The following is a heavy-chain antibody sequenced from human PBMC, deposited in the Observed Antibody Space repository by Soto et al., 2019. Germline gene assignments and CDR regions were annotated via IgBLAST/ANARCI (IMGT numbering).Heavy chain of an antibody. Sequence: PXGSLRLSCAASGFPFSSYVISWVRQAPGKGLGWVSGISGGGSNTFYADYVKGRFTISRDNSKNTLLLQMNSLGAEDTAVYYCAKDSNKYSSSLRGRYFDYWGQGIGVTVSS. CDR3: AKDSNKYSSSLRGRYFDY. J-gene: IGHJ4*02. CDR2: ISGGGSNT. D-gene: IGHD6-6*01. V-gene: IGHV3-23*01. CDR1: GFPFSSYV.